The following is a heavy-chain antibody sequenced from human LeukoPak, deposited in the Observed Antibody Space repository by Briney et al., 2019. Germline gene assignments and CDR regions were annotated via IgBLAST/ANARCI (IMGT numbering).Heavy chain of an antibody. V-gene: IGHV4-39*01. D-gene: IGHD4-17*01. CDR3: ARHRYGDYNY. CDR1: GGSVSSPDYY. Sequence: SETLSLTCTVSGGSVSSPDYYWSWIRQPPGKGLEWIGYISYSGSTYYNPSLKSRVTISVDTSKNQFSLRLSSMTAADTAVYYCARHRYGDYNYWGQGTLVTVSS. J-gene: IGHJ4*02. CDR2: ISYSGST.